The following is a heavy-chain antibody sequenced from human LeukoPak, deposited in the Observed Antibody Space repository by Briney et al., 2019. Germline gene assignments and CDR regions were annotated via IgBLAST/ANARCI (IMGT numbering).Heavy chain of an antibody. CDR2: IYYTGNT. CDR3: ARGRVAYSAYYFDY. Sequence: PSETLSLTCTVSGDSITNYFWSWIRQPPGKGLEWIGYIYYTGNTNYKPPLKSRVTMSVDTSTNQFSLRLRSVTAADTAVYYCARGRVAYSAYYFDYWGRGTLVTVS. D-gene: IGHD2-15*01. J-gene: IGHJ4*02. V-gene: IGHV4-59*01. CDR1: GDSITNYF.